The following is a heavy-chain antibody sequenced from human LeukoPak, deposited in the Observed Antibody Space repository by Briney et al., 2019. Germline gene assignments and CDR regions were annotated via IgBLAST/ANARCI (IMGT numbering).Heavy chain of an antibody. V-gene: IGHV3-74*01. CDR2: INTDGSVT. CDR1: GFTFSSYW. D-gene: IGHD6-13*01. CDR3: TRGPIVATGISDS. Sequence: PGGSLRLSCAASGFTFSSYWMHWVRQAAGRGLVWVSCINTDGSVTTFADSVKGRFTISRDNAKNTLYLQIDSLRAEDTAVYYCTRGPIVATGISDSWGQGTLVTVSS. J-gene: IGHJ4*02.